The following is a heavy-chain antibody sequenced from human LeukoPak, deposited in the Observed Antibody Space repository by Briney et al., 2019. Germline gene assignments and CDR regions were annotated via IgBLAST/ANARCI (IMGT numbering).Heavy chain of an antibody. CDR1: GFTFSSYE. J-gene: IGHJ6*02. V-gene: IGHV3-48*03. Sequence: GGSLRLSCAASGFTFSSYEMNWVRQAPGKGLEWVSYISSSGSTIYYADSVKGRFTISRDNAKNSLYLQMNSLRAEDTAVYYCARDPTVTANYYYYGMDVWGQGTTVTVSS. CDR2: ISSSGSTI. D-gene: IGHD4-17*01. CDR3: ARDPTVTANYYYYGMDV.